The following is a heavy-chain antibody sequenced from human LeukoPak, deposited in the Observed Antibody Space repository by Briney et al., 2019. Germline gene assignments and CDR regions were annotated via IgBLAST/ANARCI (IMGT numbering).Heavy chain of an antibody. CDR2: TSAYNGNT. CDR3: AREAHITMVRGVTDY. D-gene: IGHD3-10*01. Sequence: ASVKVSCKASGYTFTSYGISWVRQAPGQGLEWMGWTSAYNGNTNYAQKLQGRVTMTTDTSTSTAYMELRSLRSDDTAVYYCAREAHITMVRGVTDYWGQGTLVTVSS. V-gene: IGHV1-18*01. J-gene: IGHJ4*02. CDR1: GYTFTSYG.